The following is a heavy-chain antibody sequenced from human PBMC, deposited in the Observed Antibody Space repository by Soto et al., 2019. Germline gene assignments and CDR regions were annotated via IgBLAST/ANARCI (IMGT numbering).Heavy chain of an antibody. CDR2: ISDDGSKK. Sequence: QVQLVESGGGVVQTGRSLRLSCAASGLTFIRHAMHWVRQVPGKGLEWVAAISDDGSKKHYVDSVKGRFSISRDKSRNTVFLQMNSLRAEDTAVYFCAGERETSSWFLSGFEYWGQGTLVTVSS. D-gene: IGHD6-19*01. V-gene: IGHV3-30-3*01. J-gene: IGHJ4*02. CDR1: GLTFIRHA. CDR3: AGERETSSWFLSGFEY.